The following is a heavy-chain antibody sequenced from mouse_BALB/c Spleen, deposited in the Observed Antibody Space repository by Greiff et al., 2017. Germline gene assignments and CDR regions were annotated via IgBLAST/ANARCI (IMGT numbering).Heavy chain of an antibody. CDR2: ISSGGSYT. CDR3: AGGVSPCAY. J-gene: IGHJ3*01. CDR1: GFTFSSYG. Sequence: EVQVVESGGDLVKPGGSLKLSCAASGFTFSSYGMSWVRQTPDKRLEWVATISSGGSYTYYPDSVKGRFTISRDNAKNTLYLQMSSLKSEDTAMYYCAGGVSPCAYWGQGTLGTVSA. V-gene: IGHV5-6*01.